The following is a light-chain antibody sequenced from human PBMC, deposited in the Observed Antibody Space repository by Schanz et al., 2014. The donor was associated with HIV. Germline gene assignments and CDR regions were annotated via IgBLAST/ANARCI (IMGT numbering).Light chain of an antibody. Sequence: QSALTQPASVSGSPGQSITISCTGTSSDLGGYNYVSWFQQHPGKAPKLMIYDFSDRPSGISSRFSGSKSGNTASLTISALQAEDEADYYCSSYTTTNTWLFGGGTKLTVL. CDR3: SSYTTTNTWL. J-gene: IGLJ3*02. V-gene: IGLV2-14*03. CDR2: DFS. CDR1: SSDLGGYNY.